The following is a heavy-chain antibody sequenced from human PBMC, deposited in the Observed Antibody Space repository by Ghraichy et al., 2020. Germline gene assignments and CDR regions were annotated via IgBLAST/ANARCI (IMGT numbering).Heavy chain of an antibody. CDR2: INPNSGGT. CDR1: GYTFTGYY. Sequence: ASVKVPCKASGYTFTGYYMHWVRQAPGQGLEWMGWINPNSGGTNYAQKFQGRVTTTRDTSISTAYMELSRLRSDDTAVYYCARDRGDTAFDYWGQGTLVTVSS. V-gene: IGHV1-2*02. CDR3: ARDRGDTAFDY. J-gene: IGHJ4*02. D-gene: IGHD5-18*01.